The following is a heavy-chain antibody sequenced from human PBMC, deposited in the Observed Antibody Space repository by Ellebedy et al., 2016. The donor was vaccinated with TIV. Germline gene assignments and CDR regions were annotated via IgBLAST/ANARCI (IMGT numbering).Heavy chain of an antibody. Sequence: ASVKVSCKASGYTFTGYPINWVRQAPGQGLEWLGWINMNTGNPTYAQGFTGRFVFSLDTSVSTAYLQISSLKAEDTAVYYCARDSRYNWNDWDFYHMDVWGKGTTVTVSS. CDR3: ARDSRYNWNDWDFYHMDV. CDR2: INMNTGNP. CDR1: GYTFTGYP. D-gene: IGHD1-1*01. V-gene: IGHV7-4-1*02. J-gene: IGHJ6*03.